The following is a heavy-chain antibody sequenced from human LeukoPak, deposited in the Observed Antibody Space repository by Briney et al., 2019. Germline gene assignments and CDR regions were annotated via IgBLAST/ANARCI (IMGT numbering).Heavy chain of an antibody. CDR3: ARYTGMADYYYGMDV. CDR1: GGSINAYS. V-gene: IGHV4-59*08. D-gene: IGHD5-18*01. Sequence: SETLSLTCTVSGGSINAYSWSWIRQPPGKGLEWIGYIYYSGSTNYNPSLQSRVTISVDTSKNQFSLKLNSVTAADTAVYYCARYTGMADYYYGMDVWGQGTTVTVSS. J-gene: IGHJ6*02. CDR2: IYYSGST.